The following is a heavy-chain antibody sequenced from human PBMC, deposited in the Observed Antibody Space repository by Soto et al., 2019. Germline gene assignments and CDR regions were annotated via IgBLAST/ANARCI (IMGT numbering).Heavy chain of an antibody. J-gene: IGHJ4*02. Sequence: EVQLLESGGGLVQPGGSLRLSCAASGFTFSSYAMSWVRQAPGKGLEWVSVISGSGGYTYYADSVKGRFTISRDNSKNTLYLQMNSRRAEDTAVYYCAKWTVVVVAATRGGYFDYWGQGTLVTVSS. V-gene: IGHV3-23*01. D-gene: IGHD2-15*01. CDR1: GFTFSSYA. CDR2: ISGSGGYT. CDR3: AKWTVVVVAATRGGYFDY.